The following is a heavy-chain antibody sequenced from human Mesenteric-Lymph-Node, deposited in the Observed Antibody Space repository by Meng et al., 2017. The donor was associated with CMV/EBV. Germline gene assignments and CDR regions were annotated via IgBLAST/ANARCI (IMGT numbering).Heavy chain of an antibody. D-gene: IGHD2-2*02. Sequence: ASVKVSCKASGYTFTGYYMHWVRQAPGQGLEWMGIINPSVGSTSYAQKLQGRVTMTTDTSTSTAYMELRSLRSDDTAVYYCARGYCSSTSCYTGTVQTNYYYGMDVWGQGTTVTVSS. J-gene: IGHJ6*02. CDR2: INPSVGST. CDR1: GYTFTGYY. CDR3: ARGYCSSTSCYTGTVQTNYYYGMDV. V-gene: IGHV1-46*01.